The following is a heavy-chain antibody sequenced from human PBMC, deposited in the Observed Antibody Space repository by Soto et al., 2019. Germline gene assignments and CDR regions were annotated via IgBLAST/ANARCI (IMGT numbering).Heavy chain of an antibody. J-gene: IGHJ6*02. CDR3: ARELDGIDV. Sequence: ASVKVSCKASGSTFATLYIHWVRQAPGQGLEWMAVMNPSGDVTTYAQNFQGRVTMTRDTSTSTVYMELNSLRAEDTAVYYCARELDGIDVWGQGTTVTVSS. V-gene: IGHV1-46*01. CDR1: GSTFATLY. CDR2: MNPSGDVT.